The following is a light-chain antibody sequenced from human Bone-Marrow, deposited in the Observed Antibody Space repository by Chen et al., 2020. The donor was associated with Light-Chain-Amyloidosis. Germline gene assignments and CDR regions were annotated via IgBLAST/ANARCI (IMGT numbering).Light chain of an antibody. V-gene: IGLV2-14*01. CDR1: SIDVGGDNH. Sequence: QSALTQPASVSGSPGQAITISCTGTSIDVGGDNHVSWYQQHPDKAPKLMIYEVTNRPSWVLDRFSGSKSDNTASLTISGLQTEDEADYFCSSYTITNTLVFGSGTRVTVL. CDR2: EVT. J-gene: IGLJ1*01. CDR3: SSYTITNTLV.